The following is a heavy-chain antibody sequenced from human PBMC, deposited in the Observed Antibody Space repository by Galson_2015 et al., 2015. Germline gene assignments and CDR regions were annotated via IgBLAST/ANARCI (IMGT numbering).Heavy chain of an antibody. CDR2: ISSSSGSYT. CDR1: GFTFSDYY. D-gene: IGHD2-15*01. CDR3: ARGRGGYCSGGNCRNYWYFDL. Sequence: SLRLCCAASGFTFSDYYMSWIRQAPGKGLEWVSYISSSSGSYTNYADSVKGRFTISRDNAKNSLYLQMSSLRAGDTAVYYCARGRGGYCSGGNCRNYWYFDLWGRGTLVTVSS. J-gene: IGHJ2*01. V-gene: IGHV3-11*05.